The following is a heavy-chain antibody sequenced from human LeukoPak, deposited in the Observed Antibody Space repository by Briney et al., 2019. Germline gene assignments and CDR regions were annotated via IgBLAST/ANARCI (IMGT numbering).Heavy chain of an antibody. CDR1: GGTFSSYA. Sequence: WASVKVSCKASGGTFSSYAISWVRQAPGQGLEWMGGIIPIFGTANYAQKFQGRVTITTDESTSTAYMELSSLRSEDTAVYYCARAEGGIVVVITWGQGTLVTVSS. V-gene: IGHV1-69*05. CDR3: ARAEGGIVVVIT. D-gene: IGHD3-22*01. J-gene: IGHJ5*02. CDR2: IIPIFGTA.